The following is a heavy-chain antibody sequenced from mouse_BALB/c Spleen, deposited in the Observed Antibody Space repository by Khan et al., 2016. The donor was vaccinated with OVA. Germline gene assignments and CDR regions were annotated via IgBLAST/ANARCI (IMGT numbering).Heavy chain of an antibody. CDR2: IYYSGSI. CDR3: GIYGNYMDY. J-gene: IGHJ4*01. D-gene: IGHD2-1*01. CDR1: GYSFTSGCS. V-gene: IGHV3-1*02. Sequence: EVKLLESGGDLVQPSESLSLTCTVTGYSFTSGCSWRFIRQFAGNKQGLVGYIYYSGSINHNPSLKSRISITRDTSKNQFFLQLNSVTTEDTATEYGGIYGNYMDYWGQGTSVTVSS.